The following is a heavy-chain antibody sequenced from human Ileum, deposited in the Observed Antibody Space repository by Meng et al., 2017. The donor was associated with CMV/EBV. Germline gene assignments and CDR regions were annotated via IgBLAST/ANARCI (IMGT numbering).Heavy chain of an antibody. V-gene: IGHV3-30*02. CDR3: AKDMKGYCSGGGCYGTFMDY. J-gene: IGHJ4*02. Sequence: GGSLRLSCAVSGFTFSNYAYGLHWVRQAPGKGLEWVAFIHSDGSNQNYADSVKGRFTISRDNAKNSLYLQMNSLRAEDTALYYCAKDMKGYCSGGGCYGTFMDYWGQGTLVTVSS. CDR1: GFTFSNYAYG. D-gene: IGHD2-15*01. CDR2: IHSDGSNQ.